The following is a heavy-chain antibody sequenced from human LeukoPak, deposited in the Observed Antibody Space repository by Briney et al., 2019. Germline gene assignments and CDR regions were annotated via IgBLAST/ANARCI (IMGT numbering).Heavy chain of an antibody. Sequence: SETLSLTCTVSGDSITRRGYFWGWIRQRPGEGLEWIGSVYYTGNTYYNPSLKSRVTISVATSDNQVSLTIASVTAADTAIYYCARHEPSSFYYESRGNWFDPWGKGALVTVSS. D-gene: IGHD3-22*01. CDR3: ARHEPSSFYYESRGNWFDP. CDR1: GDSITRRGYF. V-gene: IGHV4-39*01. J-gene: IGHJ5*02. CDR2: VYYTGNT.